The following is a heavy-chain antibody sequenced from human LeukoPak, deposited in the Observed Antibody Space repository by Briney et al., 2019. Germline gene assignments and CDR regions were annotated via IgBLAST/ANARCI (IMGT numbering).Heavy chain of an antibody. CDR2: INHSGST. V-gene: IGHV4-34*01. D-gene: IGHD5-18*01. Sequence: SETLSLTCAVYGGSFSGYYWSWIRQPPGKGLEWIGEINHSGSTNYNPSLKSRVTISVDTSKNQFSLKLSSVTAADTAVYYCARGELWFKYYYGMDVWGQGTTVTVSS. CDR1: GGSFSGYY. CDR3: ARGELWFKYYYGMDV. J-gene: IGHJ6*02.